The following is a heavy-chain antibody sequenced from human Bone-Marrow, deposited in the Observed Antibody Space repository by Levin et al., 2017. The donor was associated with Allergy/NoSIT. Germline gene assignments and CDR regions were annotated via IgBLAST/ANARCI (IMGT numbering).Heavy chain of an antibody. V-gene: IGHV4-59*12. Sequence: PSETLSLTCSVSGVYMGASYWTWIRQPPGKGLEWIGYVFGSGTTNYNPSLRNRVTMSVATSRRQFSLKLVSVTAADTAVYYCARGFGDYNKHMFDFWGQGARVTVSS. CDR2: VFGSGTT. J-gene: IGHJ4*02. CDR1: GVYMGASY. D-gene: IGHD4-11*01. CDR3: ARGFGDYNKHMFDF.